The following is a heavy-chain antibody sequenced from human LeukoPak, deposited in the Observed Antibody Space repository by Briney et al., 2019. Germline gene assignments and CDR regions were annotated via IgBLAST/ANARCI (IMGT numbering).Heavy chain of an antibody. Sequence: GGSLRLSCAASEFTFSSYAMNWVRQAPGKGLEWVSKISSGSTAIHYADSVKGRFTIFRDNAKNSLYLQMNSLRDEDTAVYYCARQRGNYFDYWGQGTLVTVSS. CDR3: ARQRGNYFDY. J-gene: IGHJ4*02. D-gene: IGHD7-27*01. CDR2: ISSGSTAI. V-gene: IGHV3-48*02. CDR1: EFTFSSYA.